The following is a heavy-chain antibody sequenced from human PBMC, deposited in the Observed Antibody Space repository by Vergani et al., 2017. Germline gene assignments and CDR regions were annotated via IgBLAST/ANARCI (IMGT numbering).Heavy chain of an antibody. J-gene: IGHJ4*02. Sequence: QVQLVESGGGVVQPGRSLRLSCAASGFTFSSYAMHWVRQAPGKGLEWVAVISYDGSNKYYADSVKGRFTISRDNSKNTLYLQMNSLRAEDTALYYCAKVRRMGMATIRQFLDYWGQGTLVTVSS. CDR1: GFTFSSYA. CDR3: AKVRRMGMATIRQFLDY. V-gene: IGHV3-30-3*01. D-gene: IGHD5-24*01. CDR2: ISYDGSNK.